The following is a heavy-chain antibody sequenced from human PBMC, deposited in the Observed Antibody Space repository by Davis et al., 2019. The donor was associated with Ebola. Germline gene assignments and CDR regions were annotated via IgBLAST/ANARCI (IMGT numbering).Heavy chain of an antibody. J-gene: IGHJ4*02. D-gene: IGHD3-3*01. Sequence: PGGPLRLSCVAPGFIFSNYAMSRVRQAPGKGLEWVSSITGSGGTTYYADSVKGRFTVSRDESKNTLYLQMNSLRADDTAVYFCVKEAVRGFGVVTFDSWGQGTLVTVSS. CDR1: GFIFSNYA. CDR3: VKEAVRGFGVVTFDS. CDR2: ITGSGGTT. V-gene: IGHV3-23*01.